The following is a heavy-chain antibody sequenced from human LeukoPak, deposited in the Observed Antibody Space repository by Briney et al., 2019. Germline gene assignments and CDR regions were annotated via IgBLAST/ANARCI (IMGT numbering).Heavy chain of an antibody. Sequence: GGSLRLSCAASGFTFSSYSMNWVRQAPGKGLEWVSSISSSSGYIYYAESVKGRFTISRDNAKNSLYLQMNSLRAEDTGVYYCARRYGDYYPNWGQGTLVTVSS. D-gene: IGHD4-17*01. CDR3: ARRYGDYYPN. CDR2: ISSSSGYI. V-gene: IGHV3-21*01. CDR1: GFTFSSYS. J-gene: IGHJ4*02.